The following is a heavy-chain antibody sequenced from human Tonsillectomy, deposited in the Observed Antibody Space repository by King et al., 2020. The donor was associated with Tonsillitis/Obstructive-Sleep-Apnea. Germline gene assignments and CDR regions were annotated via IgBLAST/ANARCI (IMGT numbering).Heavy chain of an antibody. D-gene: IGHD1-1*01. Sequence: QLQESGPGLVKPSETLSLTCTVSVGSISSSTYYWCWIRQPPGKGLEWIGTIYYSCSTYYNPSPQTRGTISVDTSHNQFSQKLSSVTAADTAVYYCARRVQLERRGDAFNIWGQGTMVTVSS. V-gene: IGHV4-39*01. CDR1: VGSISSSTYY. J-gene: IGHJ3*02. CDR3: ARRVQLERRGDAFNI. CDR2: IYYSCST.